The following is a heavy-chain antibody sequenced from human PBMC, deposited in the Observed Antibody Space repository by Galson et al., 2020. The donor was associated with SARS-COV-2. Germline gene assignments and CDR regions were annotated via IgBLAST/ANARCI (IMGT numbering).Heavy chain of an antibody. D-gene: IGHD6-19*01. J-gene: IGHJ4*02. Sequence: SETLYLTCTVSGGSISSGSYYWSWVRQPAGKGLEWIGRINTSGSTDYNPSLKSRVTISLDMSKNHFSLTLTSVTAADTAVYYCAKGPVAGTGFWGPGTLVTVSS. CDR3: AKGPVAGTGF. CDR1: GGSISSGSYY. V-gene: IGHV4-61*02. CDR2: INTSGST.